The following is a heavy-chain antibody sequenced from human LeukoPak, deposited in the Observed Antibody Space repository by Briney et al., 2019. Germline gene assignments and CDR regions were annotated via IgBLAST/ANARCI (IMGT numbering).Heavy chain of an antibody. CDR1: GFTFSSYW. CDR3: ARGIYGDYEYSDDAFDI. V-gene: IGHV3-7*01. D-gene: IGHD4-17*01. J-gene: IGHJ3*02. Sequence: GGSLRLSCAASGFTFSSYWMSWVRQAPGKGLEWVANIKQDGSEKYYVDSVKGRFTISRDNAKNSLYLQMNSLRAEDTAVYYCARGIYGDYEYSDDAFDIWGQGTMVTVSS. CDR2: IKQDGSEK.